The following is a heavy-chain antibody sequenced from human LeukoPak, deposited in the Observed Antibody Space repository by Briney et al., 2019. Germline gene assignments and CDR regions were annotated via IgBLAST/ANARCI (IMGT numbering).Heavy chain of an antibody. CDR2: MYHSGST. J-gene: IGHJ6*03. CDR1: DYSISSGYY. Sequence: SETLSLTCAVSDYSISSGYYWGWIRQSPGKGLEWIGSMYHSGSTYYNPSLKSRVTMSVDTSKNQFSLNLSSVTAADTAVYYCARHAYCSGSGSNRYFYYMDVWGKGTTVTVSS. V-gene: IGHV4-38-2*01. D-gene: IGHD3-10*01. CDR3: ARHAYCSGSGSNRYFYYMDV.